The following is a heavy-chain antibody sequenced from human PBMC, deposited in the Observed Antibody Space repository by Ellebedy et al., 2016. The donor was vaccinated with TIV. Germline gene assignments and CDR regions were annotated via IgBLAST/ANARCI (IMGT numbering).Heavy chain of an antibody. CDR1: GFTFSSYA. CDR3: AKGIAARPSSYFDY. Sequence: GGSLRLXCAASGFTFSSYAMSWVRQAPGKGLEWVSAISGSGGSTYYADSVKGRFTISRDNSKNTLYLQMNSLRAEDTAVYYCAKGIAARPSSYFDYWGQGTLVTVSS. V-gene: IGHV3-23*01. CDR2: ISGSGGST. J-gene: IGHJ4*02. D-gene: IGHD6-6*01.